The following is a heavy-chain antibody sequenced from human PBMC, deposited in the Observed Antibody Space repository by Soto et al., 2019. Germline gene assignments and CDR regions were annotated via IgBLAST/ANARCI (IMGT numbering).Heavy chain of an antibody. J-gene: IGHJ4*02. Sequence: QVQLVQSGAEVKNPGSSVKVSCKTSGGTFNSYLIDWVRQAPGQGLEWMGGIIPAFGTAKYAQKFQGRVTITADKSTTTDYMELRTFTSEDTAVYYCARGLDQPPVGLYFDTWGQGTLVTVSS. CDR1: GGTFNSYL. CDR3: ARGLDQPPVGLYFDT. V-gene: IGHV1-69*06. CDR2: IIPAFGTA. D-gene: IGHD2-2*01.